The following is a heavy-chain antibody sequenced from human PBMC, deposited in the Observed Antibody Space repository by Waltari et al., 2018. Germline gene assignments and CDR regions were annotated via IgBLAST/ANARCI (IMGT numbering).Heavy chain of an antibody. CDR1: GFTFSSYS. D-gene: IGHD2-2*01. CDR3: ARDLRYCSSTSCYSYLDY. CDR2: ISSSSSTI. Sequence: EVQLVESGGGLVQPGGSLRLSCAASGFTFSSYSMNWVRQDPGKGLEWVSYISSSSSTIDYAGAVKCRFTKSRNNAKNALYLQMNSLRAEDTAVYYCARDLRYCSSTSCYSYLDYWGQGTLVTVSS. V-gene: IGHV3-48*01. J-gene: IGHJ4*02.